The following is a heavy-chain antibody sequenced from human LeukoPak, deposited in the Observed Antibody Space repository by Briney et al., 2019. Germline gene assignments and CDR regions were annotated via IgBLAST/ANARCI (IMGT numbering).Heavy chain of an antibody. D-gene: IGHD3-22*01. J-gene: IGHJ4*02. CDR2: ISYDGSNK. V-gene: IGHV3-30*18. CDR3: AKDPRANYYDSSGSFDY. CDR1: GFTFSSYG. Sequence: GGSLRLSCAASGFTFSSYGMHWVRQAPGKGLEWVAVISYDGSNKYYADSVKGRFTISRDNYKNTLYLQMNSLRAEDTAVYYCAKDPRANYYDSSGSFDYWGQGTLVTVSS.